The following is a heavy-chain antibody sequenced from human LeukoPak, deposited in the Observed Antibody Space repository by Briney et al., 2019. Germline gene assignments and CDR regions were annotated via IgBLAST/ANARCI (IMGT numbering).Heavy chain of an antibody. J-gene: IGHJ6*02. D-gene: IGHD4-17*01. CDR1: GYTFTTHW. CDR2: IYPGDSDA. V-gene: IGHV5-51*01. Sequence: GESLKISCKGSGYTFTTHWIGWVRQMPGKGLEWMGIIYPGDSDARYRPSFQGQVTISADKSISTAYLQWSSLKASDTAMYYCATPTVTTDYYGMDVWGQGTTVTVSS. CDR3: ATPTVTTDYYGMDV.